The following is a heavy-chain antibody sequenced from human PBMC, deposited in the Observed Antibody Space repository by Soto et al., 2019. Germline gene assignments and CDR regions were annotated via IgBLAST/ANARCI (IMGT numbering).Heavy chain of an antibody. V-gene: IGHV5-51*01. D-gene: IGHD4-17*01. CDR1: GYGFTSCW. CDR2: INPDDSDT. J-gene: IGHJ4*02. Sequence: PGESLKISCKGSGYGFTSCWIGWVRQMPGKGLEWMAIINPDDSDTRYSPSFQGQVTISADKSISTAYLQWSSLKASDTAMYYCARQGGDYVSIDYWGQGTLVTVSS. CDR3: ARQGGDYVSIDY.